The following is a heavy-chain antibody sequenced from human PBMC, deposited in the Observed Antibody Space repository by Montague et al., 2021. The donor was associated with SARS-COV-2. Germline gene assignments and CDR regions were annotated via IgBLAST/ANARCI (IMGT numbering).Heavy chain of an antibody. V-gene: IGHV4-39*01. CDR2: ISNGGRT. D-gene: IGHD3-9*01. Sequence: SETLSLTCSVSGGSFDSDNFFWGWIRQPPGKRLEWIGVISNGGRTFDNPSLKSRVTISVHTSRNQLSLNVKPVTAADTAVYYCARHRRYDVVTYYPDFWGQGILVTGSS. CDR3: ARHRRYDVVTYYPDF. CDR1: GGSFDSDNFF. J-gene: IGHJ4*02.